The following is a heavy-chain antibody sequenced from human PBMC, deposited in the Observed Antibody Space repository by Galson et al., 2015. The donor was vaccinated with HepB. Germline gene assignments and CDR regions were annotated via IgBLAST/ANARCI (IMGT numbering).Heavy chain of an antibody. J-gene: IGHJ5*02. CDR1: GFTFSSYW. V-gene: IGHV3-7*03. CDR2: IKQDGSEK. CDR3: ARARGYDFWSFRPGWFDP. D-gene: IGHD3-3*01. Sequence: SLRLSCAASGFTFSSYWMSWVRQAPGKGLEWVANIKQDGSEKYYVDSVKGRFTISRDNAKNSLYLQMNSLRAEDTAVYYCARARGYDFWSFRPGWFDPWGQGTLVTVSS.